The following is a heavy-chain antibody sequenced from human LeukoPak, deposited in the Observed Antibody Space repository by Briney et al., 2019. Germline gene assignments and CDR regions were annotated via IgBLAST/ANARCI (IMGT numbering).Heavy chain of an antibody. CDR3: ARDGETYYYGSGSYWDY. J-gene: IGHJ4*02. Sequence: GGSLRLSCAASGFTFSSYTMSWVRQAPGKGLEWVAFIRYDGSNKYYADSVKGRFTISRDNSKSTLDLQMNSLRAEDTAVYYCARDGETYYYGSGSYWDYWGQGTLVTVSS. CDR1: GFTFSSYT. V-gene: IGHV3-30*02. CDR2: IRYDGSNK. D-gene: IGHD3-10*01.